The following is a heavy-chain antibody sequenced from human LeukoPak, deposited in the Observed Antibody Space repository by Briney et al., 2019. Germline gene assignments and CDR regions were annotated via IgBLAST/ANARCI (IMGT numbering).Heavy chain of an antibody. Sequence: GGSLRLSCAASGFTFSSYWMHWVRQAPGKGLVWVSCINSDGSSTSYADSVKGRFTISRDNAKNTLYLQMNSLRAEDTAVYYCARDRGDGYNSGYFDYWGQGTLVTVSS. D-gene: IGHD5-24*01. CDR3: ARDRGDGYNSGYFDY. V-gene: IGHV3-74*01. CDR2: INSDGSST. CDR1: GFTFSSYW. J-gene: IGHJ4*02.